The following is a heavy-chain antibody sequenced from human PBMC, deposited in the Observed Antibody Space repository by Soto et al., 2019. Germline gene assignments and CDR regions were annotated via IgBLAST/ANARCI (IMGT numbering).Heavy chain of an antibody. D-gene: IGHD6-13*01. CDR3: AHKVILGYSSSWYSDNWFDP. Sequence: SGPTLVNPTQTLTLTCTFSGFSLSTSGVGVGWIRQPPGKALEWLALIYWDDDKRYSPSLKSRLTITKDTSKNQVVLTMTNMDPVDTATYYCAHKVILGYSSSWYSDNWFDPWGQGTLVTVSS. CDR1: GFSLSTSGVG. V-gene: IGHV2-5*02. CDR2: IYWDDDK. J-gene: IGHJ5*02.